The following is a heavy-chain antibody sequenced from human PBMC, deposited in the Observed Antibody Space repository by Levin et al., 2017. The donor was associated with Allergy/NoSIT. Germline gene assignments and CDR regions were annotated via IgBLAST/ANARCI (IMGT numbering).Heavy chain of an antibody. Sequence: SQTLSLTCAVSGYSIRSGYYWGWIRQPPGKGLEWIGSIYHSGSTYYNPSLKSRVSISVDTSKNQFSLKLSSVTAADTAVYYCASWTEYFQHWGQGTLVTVSS. V-gene: IGHV4-38-2*01. CDR3: ASWTEYFQH. CDR2: IYHSGST. J-gene: IGHJ1*01. D-gene: IGHD1-1*01. CDR1: GYSIRSGYY.